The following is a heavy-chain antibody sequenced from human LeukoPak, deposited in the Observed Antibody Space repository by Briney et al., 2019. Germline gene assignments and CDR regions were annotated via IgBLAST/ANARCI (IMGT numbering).Heavy chain of an antibody. Sequence: SETLSLTCTVSGGSISSSSYYWGWIRQPPGKGLEWIGSIYYSGGTYYNPSLKSRVTISVDTSKNQFSLKLSSVTAADTAVYYCATYSSSWYPSYYYGMDVWGQGTTVTVSS. CDR2: IYYSGGT. CDR1: GGSISSSSYY. V-gene: IGHV4-39*07. J-gene: IGHJ6*02. D-gene: IGHD6-13*01. CDR3: ATYSSSWYPSYYYGMDV.